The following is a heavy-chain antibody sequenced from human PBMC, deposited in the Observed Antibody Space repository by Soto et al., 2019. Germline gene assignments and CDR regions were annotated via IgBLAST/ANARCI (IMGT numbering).Heavy chain of an antibody. CDR3: FASTIYWFDP. Sequence: QVQLQESGPGLVKASETLSLTCTASGGSVSSGGYYWTWIRQPPGKGLEWIGNVYYNGRTNYNPPLKSRLTLSCDTSKNQFPLSLTSVAAADTAVYYCFASTIYWFDPWGQGALVTVS. D-gene: IGHD3-3*02. J-gene: IGHJ5*02. V-gene: IGHV4-61*08. CDR2: VYYNGRT. CDR1: GGSVSSGGYY.